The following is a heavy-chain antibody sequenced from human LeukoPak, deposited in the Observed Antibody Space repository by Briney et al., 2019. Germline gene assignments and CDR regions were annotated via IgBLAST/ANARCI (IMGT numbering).Heavy chain of an antibody. J-gene: IGHJ4*02. D-gene: IGHD3-10*01. CDR3: ARNYYGSGSSLTGY. Sequence: GGSLRLSCAASGFTFSSYGMHWVRQAPGKGLEWVAVIWYDGSNKYYADSVKGRFTISRDNSKNTLYLQMNSLRAEDTAVYYCARNYYGSGSSLTGYWGQGTLVTVSS. V-gene: IGHV3-33*01. CDR1: GFTFSSYG. CDR2: IWYDGSNK.